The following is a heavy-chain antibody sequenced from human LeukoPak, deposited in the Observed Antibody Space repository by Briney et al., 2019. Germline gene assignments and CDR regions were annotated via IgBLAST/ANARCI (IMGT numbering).Heavy chain of an antibody. Sequence: QAGGSLRLSCAASGFTVSSNYMSGVRQARGEALEWVSVIDSGGSTNHADSVKRRFTISRDNSKKTLYYQMVSLRAEDTAVYYCARDGSGSYKLDWGQGTLVTVSS. J-gene: IGHJ1*01. CDR2: IDSGGST. D-gene: IGHD3-10*01. V-gene: IGHV3-53*01. CDR1: GFTVSSNY. CDR3: ARDGSGSYKLD.